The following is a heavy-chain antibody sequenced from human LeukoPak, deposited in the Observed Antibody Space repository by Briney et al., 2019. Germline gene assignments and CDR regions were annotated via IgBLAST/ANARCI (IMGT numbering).Heavy chain of an antibody. Sequence: SETLSLTCAVYGGSFSGYYWGWIRQPPGKGLEWIGEINHSGSTNYNPSLKSRVTISVDTSKNQFSLKLSSVTAADTAVYYCARARYCSGGSCYSRRLFAFDFWGQGTMVTVSS. CDR2: INHSGST. V-gene: IGHV4-34*01. CDR3: ARARYCSGGSCYSRRLFAFDF. J-gene: IGHJ3*01. CDR1: GGSFSGYY. D-gene: IGHD2-15*01.